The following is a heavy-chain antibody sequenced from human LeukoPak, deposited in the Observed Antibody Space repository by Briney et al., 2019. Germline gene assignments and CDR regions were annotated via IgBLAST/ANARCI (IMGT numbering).Heavy chain of an antibody. CDR3: ARGSDCSSTSCYIVLYSYFDY. Sequence: PGGSLRLSCAASGFTFSSCGMHWVRQAPGKGLEWVAVIWYDGSNKYYADSVKGRFTISRDNSKSTLYLQMNSLRAEDTAVYYCARGSDCSSTSCYIVLYSYFDYWGQGTLVTVSS. CDR1: GFTFSSCG. J-gene: IGHJ4*02. D-gene: IGHD2-2*02. V-gene: IGHV3-33*01. CDR2: IWYDGSNK.